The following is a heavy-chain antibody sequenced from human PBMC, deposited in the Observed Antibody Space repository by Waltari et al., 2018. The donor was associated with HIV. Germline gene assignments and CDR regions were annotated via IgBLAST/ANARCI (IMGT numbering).Heavy chain of an antibody. CDR2: IKDDGSEK. CDR3: ARIGTFPHNYAIDF. CDR1: GFTLPNYW. V-gene: IGHV3-7*01. Sequence: EVQLMESGGGLVQSGGSLRLWCAASGFTLPNYWMSWVRQTPGKGLEWVAYIKDDGSEKYYMGSVKGRFTISRDNAKNSMFLQMNSLRAEDTAVYYCARIGTFPHNYAIDFWGQGTTVTVSS. D-gene: IGHD1-26*01. J-gene: IGHJ6*02.